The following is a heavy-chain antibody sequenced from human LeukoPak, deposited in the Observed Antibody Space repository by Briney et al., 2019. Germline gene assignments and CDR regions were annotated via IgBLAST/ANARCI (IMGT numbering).Heavy chain of an antibody. J-gene: IGHJ4*02. D-gene: IGHD3-22*01. CDR2: ISYDGNNK. Sequence: PGGSLRLSCAASGFNFGSYSMHWVRQAPGKGLEWVAVISYDGNNKYYADSVKGRFTISRDNSKNTLYLQMNSLRAEDTAVYYCARDYYHSSGYYGYWGQGTLVTVSS. CDR3: ARDYYHSSGYYGY. CDR1: GFNFGSYS. V-gene: IGHV3-30-3*01.